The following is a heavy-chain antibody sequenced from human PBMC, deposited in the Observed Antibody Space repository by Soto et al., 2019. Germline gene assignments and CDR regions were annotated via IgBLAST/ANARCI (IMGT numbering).Heavy chain of an antibody. CDR1: GASITSYS. CDR3: ARGRAIFGVVSDWFDP. D-gene: IGHD3-3*01. CDR2: LYYSGST. J-gene: IGHJ5*02. Sequence: SETLSLTCTVSGASITSYSLSWVRQSPGKGLEWIGCLYYSGSTNYTPSLKSRVTLSLDTSKNQFSLKLSSVTAADTAVYYCARGRAIFGVVSDWFDPWGQGTLVTVSS. V-gene: IGHV4-59*12.